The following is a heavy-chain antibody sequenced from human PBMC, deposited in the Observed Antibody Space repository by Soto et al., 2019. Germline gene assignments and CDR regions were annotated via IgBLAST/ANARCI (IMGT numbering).Heavy chain of an antibody. CDR1: AGSLSSYY. CDR2: IYHNGNT. CDR3: AKIYCSGGSCYPAWFDP. D-gene: IGHD2-15*01. J-gene: IGHJ5*02. Sequence: SESLSLTCTVSAGSLSSYYWSWIRPPSGKGLEWIGHIYHNGNTNYNPSLKSRVTISIDTSKTHFSLKLNSVTAADTAVYYCAKIYCSGGSCYPAWFDPWGQGILVTVSS. V-gene: IGHV4-59*08.